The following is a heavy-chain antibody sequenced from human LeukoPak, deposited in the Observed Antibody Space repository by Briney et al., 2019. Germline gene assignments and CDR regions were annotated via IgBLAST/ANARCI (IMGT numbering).Heavy chain of an antibody. Sequence: SETLSLTCTVSGGSISSYYWSWIRQPPGKGLEWIGEINHSGSTNYNPSLKSRVTISLDTSKNQFSLRLSSVTAADTAVYYCARFPGSAEYRHYYYMDVWGKGTTVAVSS. CDR1: GGSISSYY. CDR3: ARFPGSAEYRHYYYMDV. J-gene: IGHJ6*03. D-gene: IGHD2-15*01. CDR2: INHSGST. V-gene: IGHV4-34*01.